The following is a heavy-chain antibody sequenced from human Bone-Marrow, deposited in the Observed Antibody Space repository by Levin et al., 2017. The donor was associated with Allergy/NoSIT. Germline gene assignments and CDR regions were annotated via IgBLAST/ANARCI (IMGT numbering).Heavy chain of an antibody. J-gene: IGHJ6*02. Sequence: PAASVKDSCKASGDTFSGYGIMWVRQAPGQGLEWMGGIMPTYGAANYAQKFQGRLTITADETTGTVYMELGGLTSGDTAVYYCARDRDWSTMIRGLLYGMDVWGQGTTVTVSS. CDR2: IMPTYGAA. CDR1: GDTFSGYG. CDR3: ARDRDWSTMIRGLLYGMDV. D-gene: IGHD3-10*01. V-gene: IGHV1-69*13.